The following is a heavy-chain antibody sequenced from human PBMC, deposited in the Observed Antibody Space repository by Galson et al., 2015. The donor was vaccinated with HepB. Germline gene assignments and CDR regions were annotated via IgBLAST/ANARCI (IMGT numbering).Heavy chain of an antibody. Sequence: SLRLSCAASGFTFSSCAMSWVRQAPGKGLEWVSAISGSGGSTYYADSVKGRFTISRDNSKNTLYLQMNSLRAEDTAVYYCAKAPPRWNYEFARFWGAFDIWGQGTMVTVSS. CDR1: GFTFSSCA. D-gene: IGHD1-7*01. CDR3: AKAPPRWNYEFARFWGAFDI. CDR2: ISGSGGST. V-gene: IGHV3-23*01. J-gene: IGHJ3*02.